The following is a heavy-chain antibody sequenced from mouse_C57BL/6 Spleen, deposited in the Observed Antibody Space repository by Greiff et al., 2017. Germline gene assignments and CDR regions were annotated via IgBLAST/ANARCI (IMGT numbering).Heavy chain of an antibody. J-gene: IGHJ4*01. CDR1: GYTFTSYW. Sequence: QVQLQQSGAELVKPGASVKLSCKASGYTFTSYWMHWVKQRPGRGLEWIGRIDPNSGGTKYNEKFKSKATLTVDKPSSTAYMQLSSLTSEDSAVYYCARSHDVPYYYAMDYWGQGTSVTVSS. D-gene: IGHD2-12*01. CDR3: ARSHDVPYYYAMDY. CDR2: IDPNSGGT. V-gene: IGHV1-72*01.